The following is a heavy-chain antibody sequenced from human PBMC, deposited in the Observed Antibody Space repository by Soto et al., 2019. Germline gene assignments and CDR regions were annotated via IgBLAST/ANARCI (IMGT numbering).Heavy chain of an antibody. V-gene: IGHV4-39*01. Sequence: SETLSLTCAVSGGSISSSSFYWGWIRQPPGKGLDWIGTIYYSGSTYYNSSLKSRVTISVDTSKNQFSLKLSSVTAADTAVYYCARHRPYDYLWGTYRPFDYWGQGTLVTVSS. J-gene: IGHJ4*02. D-gene: IGHD3-16*02. CDR2: IYYSGST. CDR1: GGSISSSSFY. CDR3: ARHRPYDYLWGTYRPFDY.